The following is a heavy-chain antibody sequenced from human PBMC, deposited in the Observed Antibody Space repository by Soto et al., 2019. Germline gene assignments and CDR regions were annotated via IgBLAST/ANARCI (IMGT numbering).Heavy chain of an antibody. CDR3: ATGTIFGVVMTYGMDV. CDR2: IYPGDSDT. D-gene: IGHD3-3*01. V-gene: IGHV5-51*01. CDR1: GYSFTSYW. Sequence: GESLKISCKGSGYSFTSYWISWVRQMPGKGLEWMGIIYPGDSDTRYSPSFQGQVTISADKSISTAYLQWSSLKASGTAMYYCATGTIFGVVMTYGMDVWGQGTTVTVSS. J-gene: IGHJ6*02.